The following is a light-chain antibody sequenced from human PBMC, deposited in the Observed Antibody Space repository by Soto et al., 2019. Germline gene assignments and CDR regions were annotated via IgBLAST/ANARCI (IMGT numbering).Light chain of an antibody. V-gene: IGKV3-15*01. J-gene: IGKJ1*01. CDR1: QSVSNN. CDR2: GVS. Sequence: EIVMTQSPATLSVSPGERATLSCRASQSVSNNLAWYQQKPGQAPRLLIYGVSTRATGVPARFSGSGSGTEFTLTISTLQSEDFAVYYCQQYNDWPLTFGQGPKVEIK. CDR3: QQYNDWPLT.